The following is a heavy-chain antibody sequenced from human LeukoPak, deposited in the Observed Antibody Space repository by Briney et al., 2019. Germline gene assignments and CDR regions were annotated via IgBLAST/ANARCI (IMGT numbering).Heavy chain of an antibody. Sequence: SETLSLTCTVSGDPTSGYYWSWIRQPPGKGLEWIGYIYYSGTTSYNPSLKSRVSFSVDTSKNQFSLNLRSVTAADTAVYYCARLGSGGGYNFYYYIDIWGKGTTVTVSS. D-gene: IGHD1-26*01. V-gene: IGHV4-59*08. CDR3: ARLGSGGGYNFYYYIDI. J-gene: IGHJ6*03. CDR1: GDPTSGYY. CDR2: IYYSGTT.